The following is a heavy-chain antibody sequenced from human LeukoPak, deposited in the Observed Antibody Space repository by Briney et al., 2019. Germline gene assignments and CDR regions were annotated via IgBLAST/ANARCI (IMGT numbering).Heavy chain of an antibody. J-gene: IGHJ5*02. V-gene: IGHV4-31*03. CDR3: ARVVGTMVRGVGNWFDP. Sequence: PSQTLSLTCTVSGGSISSGGYYWSWIRQHPGKGLEWIGYIYYSGSTYHNPSLKSRVTISVDTSKNQFSLKLSSVTAADTAVYYCARVVGTMVRGVGNWFDPWGQGTLVTVSS. CDR1: GGSISSGGYY. D-gene: IGHD3-10*01. CDR2: IYYSGST.